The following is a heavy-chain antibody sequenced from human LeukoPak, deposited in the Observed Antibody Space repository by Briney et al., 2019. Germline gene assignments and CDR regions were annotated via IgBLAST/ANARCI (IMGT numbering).Heavy chain of an antibody. V-gene: IGHV1-46*01. Sequence: ASVKVSCKASGYTFTSYYMHWVRQAPGQGLEWMGIINPSGGSTSYAQKFQGRVTMTRDTSTSTVYMELSSRRSEGTAVYYCARDKQQLVVLDYWGQGTLVTVSS. CDR3: ARDKQQLVVLDY. J-gene: IGHJ4*02. CDR2: INPSGGST. CDR1: GYTFTSYY. D-gene: IGHD6-6*01.